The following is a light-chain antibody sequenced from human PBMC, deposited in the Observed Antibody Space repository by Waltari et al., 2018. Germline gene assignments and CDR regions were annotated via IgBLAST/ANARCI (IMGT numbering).Light chain of an antibody. Sequence: DIQMTQSPSSLAASVGDRVTITCRASQSISSDLNWYQQRPGKAPKLLIYAASSLQGGAPTKFSGSGSGTEFTLTISSLQPEDFATYYCQQSYSLPWTFGQGTNVEVK. CDR1: QSISSD. V-gene: IGKV1-39*01. CDR3: QQSYSLPWT. J-gene: IGKJ1*01. CDR2: AAS.